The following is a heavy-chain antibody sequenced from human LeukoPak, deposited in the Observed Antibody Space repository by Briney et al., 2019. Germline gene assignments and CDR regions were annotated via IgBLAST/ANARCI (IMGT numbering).Heavy chain of an antibody. J-gene: IGHJ4*02. CDR1: GFTFSNYW. CDR2: IRVSGST. V-gene: IGHV3-23*01. D-gene: IGHD7-27*01. CDR3: AKGTGDTAYYFDF. Sequence: PGGSLRLSCVGSGFTFSNYWMSWVRQAPGKGLEWVSGIRVSGSTYYPDSVTGRFTISRDNSENTLYLQMSGLRAEDTAIYYCAKGTGDTAYYFDFWGQGVLVTVSS.